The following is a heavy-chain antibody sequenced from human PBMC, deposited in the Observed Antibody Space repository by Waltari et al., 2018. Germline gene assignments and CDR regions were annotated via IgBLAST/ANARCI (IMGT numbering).Heavy chain of an antibody. CDR2: SNGDRSST. CDR3: AREENYDYAMDV. Sequence: EVQLVESGGGSVQPGGSLRLSCAASGFLFSSDWMHWVRQGPGEGLGFVSRSNGDRSSTTYADSVQGRFPTTRDNAKNTLYLEMNSLRTEDTGVYYCAREENYDYAMDVWGQGTTVTVSS. J-gene: IGHJ6*02. V-gene: IGHV3-74*01. CDR1: GFLFSSDW.